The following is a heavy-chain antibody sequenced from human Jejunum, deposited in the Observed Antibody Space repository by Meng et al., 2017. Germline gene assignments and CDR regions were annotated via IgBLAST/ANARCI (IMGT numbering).Heavy chain of an antibody. V-gene: IGHV3-11*04. Sequence: QVALVESGGGLVKAGGSLRISCAASGFTFSDYYMTWIRQPPGQGLEWIASISPTGGSLYYADSVKGRFSISRDNAKSSLSLQMNSLRVEDTAVYYCARDHGFLNWFDPWGQGTLVTVSS. CDR1: GFTFSDYY. CDR2: ISPTGGSL. CDR3: ARDHGFLNWFDP. J-gene: IGHJ5*02. D-gene: IGHD2/OR15-2a*01.